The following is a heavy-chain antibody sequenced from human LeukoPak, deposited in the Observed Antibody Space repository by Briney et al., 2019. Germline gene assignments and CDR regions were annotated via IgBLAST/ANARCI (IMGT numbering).Heavy chain of an antibody. Sequence: GGSLRLSCAASGFTFSSYAMSWVRQAPGKGLEWVSVIYSGGSTYYADSVKGRFTISRDNSKSTLYLQMNSLRAEDTAVYYCARDFPGIGVAGTRPLDYWGQGTLVTVSS. J-gene: IGHJ4*02. D-gene: IGHD6-19*01. CDR3: ARDFPGIGVAGTRPLDY. V-gene: IGHV3-53*01. CDR2: IYSGGST. CDR1: GFTFSSYA.